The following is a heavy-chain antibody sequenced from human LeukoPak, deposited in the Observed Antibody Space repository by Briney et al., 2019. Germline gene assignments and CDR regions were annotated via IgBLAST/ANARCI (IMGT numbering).Heavy chain of an antibody. CDR3: TCEYYDSSGLVS. V-gene: IGHV3-11*01. D-gene: IGHD3-22*01. CDR2: ISSSGSTI. CDR1: GFTFSDYY. J-gene: IGHJ5*02. Sequence: GGSLRLSCAASGFTFSDYYMSWIRQAPGKGLEWVSYISSSGSTIYYADSVKGRFTISRDNAKNSLYLQMNSLKTEDTAVYYCTCEYYDSSGLVSWGQGTLVTVSS.